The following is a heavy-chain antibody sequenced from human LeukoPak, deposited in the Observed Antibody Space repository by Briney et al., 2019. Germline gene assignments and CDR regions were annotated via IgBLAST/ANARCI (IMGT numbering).Heavy chain of an antibody. D-gene: IGHD5-18*01. CDR1: GLTFRSYW. V-gene: IGHV3-74*01. Sequence: GGSLRLSCAASGLTFRSYWMHWVRQAPGKGLEWVSRINGDGSSITSVDSVKGRFTISRDNAKNTLHLQMNSLRVEDTAVYYCARGTERLPRSAFDIWGQGTLVTVSS. CDR3: ARGTERLPRSAFDI. J-gene: IGHJ3*02. CDR2: INGDGSSI.